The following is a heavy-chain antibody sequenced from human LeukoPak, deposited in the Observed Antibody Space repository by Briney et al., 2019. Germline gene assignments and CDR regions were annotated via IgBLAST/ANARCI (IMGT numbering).Heavy chain of an antibody. Sequence: SETLSLTCTVSGGSISGYYWSWIRQHPGKGLEWIGYIYYSGSTYYNPSLKSRVTISVDTSKNQFSLKLSSVTAADTAVYYCARELGARPPHWFDPWGQGTLVTVSS. D-gene: IGHD6-6*01. CDR2: IYYSGST. CDR3: ARELGARPPHWFDP. CDR1: GGSISGYY. J-gene: IGHJ5*02. V-gene: IGHV4-59*12.